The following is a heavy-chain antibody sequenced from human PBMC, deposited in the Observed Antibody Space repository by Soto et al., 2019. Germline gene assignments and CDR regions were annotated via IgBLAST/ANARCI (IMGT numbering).Heavy chain of an antibody. V-gene: IGHV4-30-4*02. CDR2: IYYSGST. CDR3: ARTFTTSQPYNWFDP. CDR1: GGSISSGDYY. D-gene: IGHD3-16*01. Sequence: PSETLSLTCTVSGGSISSGDYYWSWIRQPPGKGLEWIGYIYYSGSTYYNPSLKSRVTISVDTSKNQFSLKLSSVTTADTAVYYCARTFTTSQPYNWFDPWGQGTQVTVSS. J-gene: IGHJ5*02.